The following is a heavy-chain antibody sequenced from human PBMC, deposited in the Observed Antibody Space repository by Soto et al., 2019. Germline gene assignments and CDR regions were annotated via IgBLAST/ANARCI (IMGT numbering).Heavy chain of an antibody. V-gene: IGHV5-51*01. Sequence: GESLKISCKGSGYSFTSYWIGWVRQMPGKGLEWMGIIYPGDSDTRYSPSFQGQVTISADKSISTAYLQWSSLKASDTAMYYCARAGYSSGWHAEYFQHWGQGTLVTVSS. CDR1: GYSFTSYW. CDR2: IYPGDSDT. J-gene: IGHJ1*01. D-gene: IGHD6-19*01. CDR3: ARAGYSSGWHAEYFQH.